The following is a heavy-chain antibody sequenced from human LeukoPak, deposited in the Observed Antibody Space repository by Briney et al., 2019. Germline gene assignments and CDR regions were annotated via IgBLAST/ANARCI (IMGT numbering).Heavy chain of an antibody. V-gene: IGHV1-2*06. D-gene: IGHD6-13*01. J-gene: IGHJ4*02. CDR1: GYTFNGYH. CDR2: INPYSGDT. CDR3: ARDQGSLTRSWYTGY. Sequence: GASVKVSCKASGYTFNGYHIHWVRQAPGQGLEWMGRINPYSGDTNFAQKFQGRVTMTRDTSITTAYMDLCSLTPDDTAVYFCARDQGSLTRSWYTGYWGQGTRVTVSS.